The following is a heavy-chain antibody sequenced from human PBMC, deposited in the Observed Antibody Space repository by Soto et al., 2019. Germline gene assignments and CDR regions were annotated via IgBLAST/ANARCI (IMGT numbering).Heavy chain of an antibody. D-gene: IGHD7-27*01. V-gene: IGHV1-2*04. CDR3: ARETTGGYYGMSV. Sequence: ASVKVSCKASGYTFIGYYIHWVRQAPGQGLEWMGWINPRTGDTNYAPKFQGWVTMTRDTSTSTANMELCRLRSDATAVYYCARETTGGYYGMSVWGQGTTVTVSS. CDR2: INPRTGDT. J-gene: IGHJ6*02. CDR1: GYTFIGYY.